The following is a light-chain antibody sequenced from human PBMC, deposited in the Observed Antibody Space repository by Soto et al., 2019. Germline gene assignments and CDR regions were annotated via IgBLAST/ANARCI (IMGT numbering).Light chain of an antibody. CDR1: QSISDT. CDR2: GAS. J-gene: IGKJ1*01. V-gene: IGKV3-15*01. Sequence: EIVMTQSPATLSVSPGGRATLSCRASQSISDTLAWYQQKPGQAPRLLIHGASTRAPGFPARFSGSGSGTDFTLTISSLQSEDFGVYYCQQYNNWPWTFGQGTKVDIK. CDR3: QQYNNWPWT.